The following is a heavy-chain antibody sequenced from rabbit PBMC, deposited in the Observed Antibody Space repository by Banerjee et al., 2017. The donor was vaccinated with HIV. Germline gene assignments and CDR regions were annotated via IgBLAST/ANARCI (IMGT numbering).Heavy chain of an antibody. J-gene: IGHJ4*01. D-gene: IGHD4-1*01. CDR2: IYTGDGST. Sequence: QEQLEESGGDLVKPEGSLTLTCTASGFDLSSSYYMCWVRQAPGKGLEWIGCIYTGDGSTYYASWAKGRFTITRSTSLNTVFLQMTSLTAADTASYFCARDLAGVIGWNFNLWGPGTLVTVS. V-gene: IGHV1S43*01. CDR3: ARDLAGVIGWNFNL. CDR1: GFDLSSSYY.